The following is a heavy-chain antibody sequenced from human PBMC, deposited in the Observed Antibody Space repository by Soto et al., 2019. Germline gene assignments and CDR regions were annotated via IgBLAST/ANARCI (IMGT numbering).Heavy chain of an antibody. D-gene: IGHD3-10*01. CDR2: INPNSGGT. J-gene: IGHJ4*01. Sequence: ASVKVSCKASGYTFTGYYIHWVRQAPGQGLEWMGWINPNSGGTNYTRKFQGWVTMTRDTSISTAYMELSRLRSDDTAVYYCARAPFYYGSGSYYLHFFASWRRGTLVTVSS. CDR3: ARAPFYYGSGSYYLHFFAS. CDR1: GYTFTGYY. V-gene: IGHV1-2*04.